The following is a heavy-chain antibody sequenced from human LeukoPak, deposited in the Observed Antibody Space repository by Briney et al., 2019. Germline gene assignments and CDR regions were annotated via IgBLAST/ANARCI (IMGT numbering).Heavy chain of an antibody. J-gene: IGHJ5*02. CDR2: INHSGST. D-gene: IGHD6-19*01. V-gene: IGHV4-34*01. CDR3: ARGQWLGSIGFDP. CDR1: GGPFSGYY. Sequence: PSETLSLTCAVYGGPFSGYYWRWIRQPPGKGLEWIGEINHSGSTNYNPSLKSRVTISVDTSKNQFSLKLSSVTAADTAVYYCARGQWLGSIGFDPWGQGTLVTVSS.